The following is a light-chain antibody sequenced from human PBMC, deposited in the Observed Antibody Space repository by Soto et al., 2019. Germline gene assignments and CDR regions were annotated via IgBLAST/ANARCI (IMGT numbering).Light chain of an antibody. V-gene: IGLV1-40*01. CDR2: GNI. CDR3: QSYDSSLSGFWV. J-gene: IGLJ3*02. Sequence: QSVLTQSPSVSGAPGQRVPISCTGSSSNIGAGYDVHWYQQLPGTAPKLLMCGNINRPSGVPVRFSGSKSGTSASLTITGLQAEDEADYYCQSYDSSLSGFWVFGGGTKLTVL. CDR1: SSNIGAGYD.